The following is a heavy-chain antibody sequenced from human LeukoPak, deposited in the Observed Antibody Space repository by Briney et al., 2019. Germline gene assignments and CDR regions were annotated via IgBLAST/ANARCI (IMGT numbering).Heavy chain of an antibody. Sequence: ASVKVSCKASGGTFSSYAISWVRQAPGQGLEWMGGIIPIFGTANYAQKFQGRVTMTRDTSTSTVYMELSSLRSEDTAVYYCARDQERGANQGLDYWGQGTLVTVSS. CDR1: GGTFSSYA. CDR3: ARDQERGANQGLDY. V-gene: IGHV1-69*05. J-gene: IGHJ4*02. CDR2: IIPIFGTA. D-gene: IGHD1-26*01.